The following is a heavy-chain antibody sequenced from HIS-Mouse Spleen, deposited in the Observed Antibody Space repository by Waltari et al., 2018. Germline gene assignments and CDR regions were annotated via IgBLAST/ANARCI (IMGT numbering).Heavy chain of an antibody. J-gene: IGHJ2*01. D-gene: IGHD6-13*01. CDR1: GGPISSSRYY. CDR2: IYYSGST. CDR3: AREIPYSSSWYDWYFDL. V-gene: IGHV4-39*07. Sequence: QLQLQESGPGLVKTSETLSLTCTVSGGPISSSRYYWGWIRQPPGKGLEWIGSIYYSGSTYYNPSLKSRVTISVDTSKNQFSLKLSSVTAADTAVYYCAREIPYSSSWYDWYFDLWGRGTLVTVSS.